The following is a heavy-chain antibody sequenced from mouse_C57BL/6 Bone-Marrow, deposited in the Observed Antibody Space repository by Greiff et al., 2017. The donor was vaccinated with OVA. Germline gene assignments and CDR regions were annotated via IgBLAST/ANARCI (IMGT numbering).Heavy chain of an antibody. Sequence: EVNVVESGGGLVQPGGSLKLSCAASGFTFSDYYMYWVRQTPEKRLEWVAYISNGGGSTYYPDTVKGRFTISRDNAKNTLYLQMSRLKSEDTAMYYCARPNWYAMDYWGQGTSVTVSS. V-gene: IGHV5-12*01. J-gene: IGHJ4*01. CDR3: ARPNWYAMDY. CDR2: ISNGGGST. CDR1: GFTFSDYY. D-gene: IGHD4-1*01.